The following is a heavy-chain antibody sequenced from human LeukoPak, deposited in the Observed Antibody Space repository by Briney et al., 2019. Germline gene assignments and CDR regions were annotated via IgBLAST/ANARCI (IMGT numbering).Heavy chain of an antibody. Sequence: GGSLRLSCAASGFTFSAYWMHWVRQAPGKGLVWVSRINGDGGSRNYADSVKGRFTISRDNAKNTLYLQMSSLRVEDTAVYYCASASSHRTAAGGDYWGQGTLVTVST. D-gene: IGHD6-13*01. V-gene: IGHV3-74*01. CDR2: INGDGGSR. CDR1: GFTFSAYW. CDR3: ASASSHRTAAGGDY. J-gene: IGHJ4*02.